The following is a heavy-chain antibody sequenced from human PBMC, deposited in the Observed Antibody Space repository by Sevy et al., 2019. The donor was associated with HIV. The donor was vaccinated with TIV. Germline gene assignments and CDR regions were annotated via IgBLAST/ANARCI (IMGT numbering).Heavy chain of an antibody. D-gene: IGHD2-15*01. Sequence: ASVKVSCKASGYTFTSYGISWVRQAPGQGLEWMGWISAYNGNTNYAQKLQGRVTMTTDTSTSTAYMELRSLRSDDTAVYYSARDGYCSGGSCYPNYYYGMDVWGQGTTVTVS. CDR1: GYTFTSYG. CDR2: ISAYNGNT. V-gene: IGHV1-18*01. CDR3: ARDGYCSGGSCYPNYYYGMDV. J-gene: IGHJ6*02.